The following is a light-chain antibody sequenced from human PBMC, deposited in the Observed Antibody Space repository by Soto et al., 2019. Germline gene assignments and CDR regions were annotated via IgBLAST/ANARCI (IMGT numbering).Light chain of an antibody. CDR3: LQDGNLPYS. CDR2: GVS. V-gene: IGKV3-20*01. J-gene: IGKJ2*03. CDR1: QSISTTY. Sequence: EIVLTQSPGTLSLSPGERATLSCRASQSISTTYLGWYQQKPGQAPRVLIYGVSTRATGIPDRFSGSGSGTDFSLTIGRLEPEDFAVYYCLQDGNLPYSFGQGTKLEIK.